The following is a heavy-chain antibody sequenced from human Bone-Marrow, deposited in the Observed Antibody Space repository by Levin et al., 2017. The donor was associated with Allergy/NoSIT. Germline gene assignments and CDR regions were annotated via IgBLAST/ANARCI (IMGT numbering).Heavy chain of an antibody. J-gene: IGHJ4*02. CDR1: GFTFSSYG. Sequence: GGSLRLSCAASGFTFSSYGMHWVRQAPGKGLEWVAVISYDGSNKYYADSVKGRFTISRDNSKNTLYLQMNSLRAEDTAVYYCAKDLPGGSYYYDSSGYSHWGQGTLVTVSS. CDR2: ISYDGSNK. D-gene: IGHD3-22*01. CDR3: AKDLPGGSYYYDSSGYSH. V-gene: IGHV3-30*18.